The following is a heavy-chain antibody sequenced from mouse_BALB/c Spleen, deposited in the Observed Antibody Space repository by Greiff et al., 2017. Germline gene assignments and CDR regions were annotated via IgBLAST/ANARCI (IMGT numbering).Heavy chain of an antibody. D-gene: IGHD2-2*01. CDR1: GFTFSSYA. J-gene: IGHJ4*01. CDR2: ISSGGST. V-gene: IGHV5-6-5*01. Sequence: EVQLVESGGDLVKPGGSLKLSCAASGFTFSSYAMSWVRQTPEKRLEWVASISSGGSTYYPDSVKGRFTISRDNARNILYLQMSSLRSEDTAMYYCARGVYGYDGAMDYWGQGTSVTVSS. CDR3: ARGVYGYDGAMDY.